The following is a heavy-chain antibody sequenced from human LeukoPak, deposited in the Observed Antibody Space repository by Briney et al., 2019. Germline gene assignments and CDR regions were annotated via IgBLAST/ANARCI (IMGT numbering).Heavy chain of an antibody. D-gene: IGHD2-2*01. CDR3: ARDYIVVVPAATTRRAYYYYGMDV. Sequence: SRTLSLTCAISGDSVSSNSAAWNWIRQAPSRGLEWLGRTYYRSKWYTGYAVSVKSRITINPDTSRNQFSLQLNSVTPEDTAVYYCARDYIVVVPAATTRRAYYYYGMDVWGKGTTVTVSS. CDR1: GDSVSSNSAA. CDR2: TYYRSKWYT. J-gene: IGHJ6*04. V-gene: IGHV6-1*01.